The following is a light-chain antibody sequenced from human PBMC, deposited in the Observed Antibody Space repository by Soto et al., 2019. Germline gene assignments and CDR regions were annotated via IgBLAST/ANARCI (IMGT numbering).Light chain of an antibody. CDR1: QSVSSD. CDR2: DAS. J-gene: IGKJ2*01. CDR3: QQYKLWYT. Sequence: EIVMTQSPATLSVSPGERATLSCRASQSVSSDLAWYQQKPGQAPRLLIYDASTRATVIPARFSGSCSGTEFPLTISSLQSEDFAVYYCQQYKLWYTFAQGTKLEIK. V-gene: IGKV3-15*01.